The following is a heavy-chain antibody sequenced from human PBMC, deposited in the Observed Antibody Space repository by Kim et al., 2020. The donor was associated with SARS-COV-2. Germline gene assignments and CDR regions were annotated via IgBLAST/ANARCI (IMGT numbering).Heavy chain of an antibody. J-gene: IGHJ4*02. V-gene: IGHV1-2*02. CDR2: INPNSGGT. Sequence: APGQGLEWMGWINPNSGGTNYAQKFQGRVTMTRDTSISTAYMELSRLRSDDTAVYYCARELITMVRGVRDSLGYWGQGTLVTVSS. CDR3: ARELITMVRGVRDSLGY. D-gene: IGHD3-10*01.